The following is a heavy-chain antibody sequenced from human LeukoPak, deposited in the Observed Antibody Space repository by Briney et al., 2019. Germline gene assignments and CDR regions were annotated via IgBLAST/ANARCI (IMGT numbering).Heavy chain of an antibody. J-gene: IGHJ4*02. CDR3: AREDFRSHFDY. Sequence: GGSLKLSCAASGFTFSNYNMNWVRQAPGKGLEWVSYITSGSTTIYYADSAKGRFTISRDDSKNSLYLQMNSLRAEDTAVYYCAREDFRSHFDYWGQGTLVTVSS. D-gene: IGHD3/OR15-3a*01. V-gene: IGHV3-48*01. CDR2: ITSGSTTI. CDR1: GFTFSNYN.